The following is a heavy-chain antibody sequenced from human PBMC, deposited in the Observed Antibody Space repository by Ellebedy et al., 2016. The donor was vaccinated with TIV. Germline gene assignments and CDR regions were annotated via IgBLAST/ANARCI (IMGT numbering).Heavy chain of an antibody. CDR1: GFSHSSARMG. Sequence: SGPTLVKPTATLTLTCVVSGFSHSSARMGVSWIRQPPGKALEWLAHIFSNDEKSCNTSLKSRLTISKDTSKSQVVLTVTNMDPVDTATYFCARMDFDSGWYEHWGQGTLVTVSS. V-gene: IGHV2-26*01. J-gene: IGHJ5*02. D-gene: IGHD6-19*01. CDR2: IFSNDEK. CDR3: ARMDFDSGWYEH.